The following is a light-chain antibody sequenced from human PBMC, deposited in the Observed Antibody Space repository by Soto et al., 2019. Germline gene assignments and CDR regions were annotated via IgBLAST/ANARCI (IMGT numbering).Light chain of an antibody. V-gene: IGKV3D-15*01. CDR3: QQYNSWPLT. CDR1: QSVGSD. CDR2: DIF. J-gene: IGKJ4*01. Sequence: EIVMTQYPATLSVSPGERATLSCRASQSVGSDLAWYQQKPGQAPRLVIYDIFTRATGVPPRISGSGSGTEFTLTISSLQSEDFAVYYCQQYNSWPLTFGGGTKVEIK.